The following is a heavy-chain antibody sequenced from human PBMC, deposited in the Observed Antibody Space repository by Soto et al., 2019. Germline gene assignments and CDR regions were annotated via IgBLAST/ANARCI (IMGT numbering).Heavy chain of an antibody. CDR2: ISAYNGNT. D-gene: IGHD1-26*01. CDR1: GYTFTSYG. CDR3: ARVAPIVGATNVIADY. J-gene: IGHJ4*02. Sequence: SVKVSCKASGYTFTSYGISWVRQAPGQGLEWMGWISAYNGNTNYAQKLQGRVTMTTDTSTSTAYMELRSLRSDDTAVYYCARVAPIVGATNVIADYWGQGTLVTVSS. V-gene: IGHV1-18*01.